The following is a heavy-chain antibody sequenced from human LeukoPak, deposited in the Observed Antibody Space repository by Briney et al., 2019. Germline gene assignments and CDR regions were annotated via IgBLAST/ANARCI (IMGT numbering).Heavy chain of an antibody. V-gene: IGHV4-39*07. CDR2: IYYSGIT. Sequence: SETLSLTCTVSGGPISSSSYYWGWIRQPPGKGLEWIGSIYYSGITYHNPSLRSRVTISVETSKNQFSLKLSAVTAADTAVYHCAREDTVMAPGFDYWGQGTLVTVSS. D-gene: IGHD5-18*01. J-gene: IGHJ4*02. CDR3: AREDTVMAPGFDY. CDR1: GGPISSSSYY.